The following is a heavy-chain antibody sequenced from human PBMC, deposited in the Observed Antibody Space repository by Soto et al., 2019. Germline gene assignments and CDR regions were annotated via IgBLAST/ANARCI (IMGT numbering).Heavy chain of an antibody. CDR2: SIPVFGTA. Sequence: QVQLVQSGPELKKPGSSVKVSCEASGGTVSNYAITWVRQAPGQGLEYMGGSIPVFGTANYAQKFEDRARISAVRYMSTTSMELRGLTIDDTAVYSCARGRDARFENRGPSWDAAVDSWGQGTLVTVS. CDR3: ARGRDARFENRGPSWDAAVDS. CDR1: GGTVSNYA. D-gene: IGHD1-26*01. V-gene: IGHV1-69*06. J-gene: IGHJ3*02.